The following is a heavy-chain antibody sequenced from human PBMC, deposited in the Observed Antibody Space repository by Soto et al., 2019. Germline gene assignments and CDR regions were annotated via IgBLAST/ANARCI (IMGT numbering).Heavy chain of an antibody. V-gene: IGHV1-18*01. CDR3: ARDGRVSFYYYGMDV. Sequence: QVLLVQSGAEVKRPAASVKVSCNASGYTFSNYGITWVRQAPGLGLEWLGWVTAFNGDTNYAQNVRDRVTLTTDPSMETSYMELRSVRPDDTAVYYCARDGRVSFYYYGMDVWGQGTTVIVSS. CDR2: VTAFNGDT. CDR1: GYTFSNYG. J-gene: IGHJ6*02.